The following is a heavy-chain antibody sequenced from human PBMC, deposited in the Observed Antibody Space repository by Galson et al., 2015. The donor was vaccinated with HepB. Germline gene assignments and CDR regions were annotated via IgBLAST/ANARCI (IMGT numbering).Heavy chain of an antibody. CDR2: MNTDSDNT. CDR1: GYTFTNYD. D-gene: IGHD6-13*01. Sequence: SVKVSCKASGYTFTNYDIHWVRQAPGQGLEWMGWMNTDSDNTGYAQKFQGRFTMTRNTSINTAYMELRSLTSEDTAVYYCARDHLIAAFDIWGQGTMVAVSP. V-gene: IGHV1-8*01. CDR3: ARDHLIAAFDI. J-gene: IGHJ3*02.